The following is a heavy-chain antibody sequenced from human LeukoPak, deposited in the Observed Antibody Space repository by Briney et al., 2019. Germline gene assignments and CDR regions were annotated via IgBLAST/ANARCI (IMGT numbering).Heavy chain of an antibody. CDR2: IYYSGST. Sequence: SETLSLTCTVSGGSLSSYYWSWIRQPPGKGLEWIGHIYYSGSTNYNPSLKSRVTISVDTSKNQFSLKLSSVTAADTAVYYCASSVWGSYRQYYGMDVWGQGTTVTVSS. D-gene: IGHD3-16*02. V-gene: IGHV4-59*01. CDR1: GGSLSSYY. CDR3: ASSVWGSYRQYYGMDV. J-gene: IGHJ6*02.